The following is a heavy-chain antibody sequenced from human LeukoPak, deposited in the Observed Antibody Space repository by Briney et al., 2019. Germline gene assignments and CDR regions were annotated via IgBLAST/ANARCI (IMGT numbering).Heavy chain of an antibody. CDR2: IYTSGRT. J-gene: IGHJ4*02. D-gene: IGHD1-26*01. CDR1: GGSISSSSYY. V-gene: IGHV4-61*02. Sequence: PSETLSLTCTVSGGSISSSSYYWSLIRQPAGKGLEWIGRIYTSGRTNYNPSLKSRLTISVDTSKNQFSLKLSSVTAADTAVYYCATTQWELHGGFDYWGQGNLVTVSS. CDR3: ATTQWELHGGFDY.